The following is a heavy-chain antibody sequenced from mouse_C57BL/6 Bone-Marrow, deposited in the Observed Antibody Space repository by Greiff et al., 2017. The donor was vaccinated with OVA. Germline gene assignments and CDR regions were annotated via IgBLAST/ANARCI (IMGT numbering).Heavy chain of an antibody. V-gene: IGHV1-22*01. CDR2: INPNNGGT. Sequence: VQLQQSGPELVKPGASVKMSCKASGYTFTDYNMHWVKQSHGKSLEWIGYINPNNGGTSYNQKFKGKATLTVNKSSSTAYMELRSLTSEDSAVYYCARRWPLCFYAMDYWGQGTTVTVSS. CDR3: ARRWPLCFYAMDY. CDR1: GYTFTDYN. D-gene: IGHD2-3*01. J-gene: IGHJ4*01.